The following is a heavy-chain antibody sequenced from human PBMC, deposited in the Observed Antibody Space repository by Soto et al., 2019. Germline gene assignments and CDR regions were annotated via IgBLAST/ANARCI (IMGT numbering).Heavy chain of an antibody. CDR2: IYPDNSNT. J-gene: IGHJ5*02. V-gene: IGHV5-51*01. CDR3: ARQGAAVPTVPLIWFDP. CDR1: GYFFAGYW. Sequence: XXSLKISCKGSGYFFAGYWIAWVRKMPGKGLEWMGIIYPDNSNTKYSRSFQGQVTISADKSSSTAYLQWSSLKASDTAIYYCARQGAAVPTVPLIWFDPWGQGTLVTVSS. D-gene: IGHD6-13*01.